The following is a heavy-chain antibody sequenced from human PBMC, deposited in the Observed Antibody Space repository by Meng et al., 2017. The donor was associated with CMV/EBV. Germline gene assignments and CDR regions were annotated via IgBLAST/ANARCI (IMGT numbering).Heavy chain of an antibody. Sequence: SLTCAVYGGSFSGYYWSWSLQPPGKGLEWIGEINHSGSTNYNPSLKSRVTISVDTSKNQFSLKLSSVTAADTAVYYCARSDPRGSGDYWGQGTLVTVSS. CDR2: INHSGST. D-gene: IGHD2-15*01. V-gene: IGHV4-34*01. CDR3: ARSDPRGSGDY. J-gene: IGHJ4*02. CDR1: GGSFSGYY.